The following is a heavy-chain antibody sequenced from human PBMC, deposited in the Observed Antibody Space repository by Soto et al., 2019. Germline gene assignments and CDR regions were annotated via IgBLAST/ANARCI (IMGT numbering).Heavy chain of an antibody. D-gene: IGHD3-3*01. CDR2: ISAYNGNT. CDR3: ARDGPPYYDFWSGFFWFDP. V-gene: IGHV1-18*01. Sequence: ASVKVSCKASGYTFTSYGISWARQAPGQGLEWMGWISAYNGNTNYAQKLQGRVTMTTDTSTSTAYMELRSLRSDDTAVYYCARDGPPYYDFWSGFFWFDPWGQGTLVTVSS. J-gene: IGHJ5*02. CDR1: GYTFTSYG.